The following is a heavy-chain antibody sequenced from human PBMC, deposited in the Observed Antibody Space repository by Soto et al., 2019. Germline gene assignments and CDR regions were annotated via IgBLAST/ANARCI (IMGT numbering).Heavy chain of an antibody. D-gene: IGHD6-13*01. CDR3: TKNIGASGTNYYGMDV. CDR1: GFTFSSYA. Sequence: EVQLLESGGGLVQPGGSLRLSCAASGFTFSSYAMNWVRQAPGKGLEWVSTLSGSGGSTYYADSVKGRFTISRDNSKNTLYLQMNSLRAEDTAVYSWTKNIGASGTNYYGMDVWGQGTTVTVSS. CDR2: LSGSGGST. V-gene: IGHV3-23*01. J-gene: IGHJ6*02.